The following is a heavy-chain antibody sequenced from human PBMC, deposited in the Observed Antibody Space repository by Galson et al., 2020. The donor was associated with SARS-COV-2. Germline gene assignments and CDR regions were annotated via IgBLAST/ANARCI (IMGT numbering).Heavy chain of an antibody. D-gene: IGHD3-16*02. V-gene: IGHV4-31*01. CDR2: ISYSGPT. CDR1: DRPIPGSTLH. CDR3: ARDHTVTILIEGYYYIDV. J-gene: IGHJ6*03. Sequence: SATLPLTCTVSDRPIPGSTLHSPWTSQRPGKGLECIVCISYSGPTNYHYSLKRQPRISLDTAKNQFFLQMTSVTAADTAVYDCARDHTVTILIEGYYYIDVWGKGTTVIVSS.